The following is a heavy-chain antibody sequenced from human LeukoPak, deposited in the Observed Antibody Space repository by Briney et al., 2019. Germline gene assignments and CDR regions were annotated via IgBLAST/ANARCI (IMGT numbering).Heavy chain of an antibody. J-gene: IGHJ4*02. CDR2: IRRKVCGGAA. D-gene: IGHD3-10*01. Sequence: PGGSLRLSCTASGFTFGDYAMSWVRQAPGKGLEWVGLIRRKVCGGAAAHAASVEGRFTISRDDSKSIAYLQLDSLKTEDTAVYYCTRGRTYGSGNYYAFDYWGQGTLVTVSS. CDR1: GFTFGDYA. V-gene: IGHV3-49*04. CDR3: TRGRTYGSGNYYAFDY.